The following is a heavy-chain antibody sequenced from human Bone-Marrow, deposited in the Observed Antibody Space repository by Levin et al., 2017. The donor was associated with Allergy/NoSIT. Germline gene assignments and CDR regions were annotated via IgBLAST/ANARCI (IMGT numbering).Heavy chain of an antibody. CDR2: IYHSGST. D-gene: IGHD4-23*01. Sequence: SETLSLTCAVSGYSISSGYYWGWIRQPPGKGLEWIGSIYHSGSTYYNPSLKSRVTISVDTSKNQFSLKLSSVTAADTAVYYCARDGRWDSNWFDPWGQGTLVTVSS. CDR3: ARDGRWDSNWFDP. CDR1: GYSISSGYY. J-gene: IGHJ5*02. V-gene: IGHV4-38-2*02.